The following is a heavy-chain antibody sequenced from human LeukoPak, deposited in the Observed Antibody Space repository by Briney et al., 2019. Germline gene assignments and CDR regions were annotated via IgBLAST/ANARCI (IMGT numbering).Heavy chain of an antibody. CDR1: GFTFGDYA. V-gene: IGHV3-49*04. CDR2: IRGKAYGGTT. J-gene: IGHJ6*03. CDR3: TRFGMATIRDYYYYYMDV. Sequence: GSLRLSCTASGFTFGDYAMSWVRQAPGEGLEWVGFIRGKAYGGTTEYAASVKGRFTISRDDSKSIAYLQMNSLKTEDTAVYYCTRFGMATIRDYYYYYMDVWGKGTTVTISS. D-gene: IGHD5-24*01.